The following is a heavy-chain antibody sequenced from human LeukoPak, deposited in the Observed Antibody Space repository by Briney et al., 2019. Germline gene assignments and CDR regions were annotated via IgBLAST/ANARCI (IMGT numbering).Heavy chain of an antibody. CDR3: AKGDWKLLLPQPIDY. D-gene: IGHD1-26*01. CDR1: GFTFSSYG. V-gene: IGHV3-30*18. Sequence: GGSLRLSCAASGFTFSSYGMHWVRQALGKGLEWVAVISYDGSNKYYADSVKGRFTISRDNAKNSLYLQMNSLRAEDTALYYCAKGDWKLLLPQPIDYWGQGTLVTVSS. J-gene: IGHJ4*02. CDR2: ISYDGSNK.